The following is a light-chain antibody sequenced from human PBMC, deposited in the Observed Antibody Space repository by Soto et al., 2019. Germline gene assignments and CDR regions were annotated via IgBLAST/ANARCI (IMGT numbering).Light chain of an antibody. CDR2: DAS. V-gene: IGKV3-11*01. Sequence: EIVLTQSPATLSLSPGERATLSCRASQSFSSYLAWYQQKPGQAPRLLIYDASNRATGIPARFSGSGSGTDFTLTISSLEPEDFAVYYCQQRSNWPFFGQGTRLEI. CDR1: QSFSSY. J-gene: IGKJ5*01. CDR3: QQRSNWPF.